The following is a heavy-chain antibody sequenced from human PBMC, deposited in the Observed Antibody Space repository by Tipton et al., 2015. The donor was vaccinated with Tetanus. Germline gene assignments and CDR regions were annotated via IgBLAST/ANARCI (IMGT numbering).Heavy chain of an antibody. J-gene: IGHJ4*02. CDR3: ARGSRSYRGYDSYFDY. CDR1: GYTFTKYG. D-gene: IGHD5-12*01. CDR2: DSGYSGNT. V-gene: IGHV1-18*01. Sequence: QSGAEVKQPGASVKVSCKASGYTFTKYGINWVRQAPGQGLEWMGWDSGYSGNTNYAQKLQGRVTMTTDTSTNTAYMELRSLTSDDTAVYYCARGSRSYRGYDSYFDYWGLGILVTVSS.